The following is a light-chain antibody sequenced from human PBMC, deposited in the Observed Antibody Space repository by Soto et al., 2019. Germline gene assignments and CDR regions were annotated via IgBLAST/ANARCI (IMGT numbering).Light chain of an antibody. J-gene: IGKJ1*01. CDR2: GAF. V-gene: IGKV1-39*01. Sequence: IQMTQSPSSLSSSVGDRVTITCRASQGIRNDLAWNQQKPGNAPKLLIYGAFRLQSGIPSRFSGSGSGTDFTLTISSLQPEDFATYYCQQSYSTPWTFGQGTKVDIK. CDR3: QQSYSTPWT. CDR1: QGIRND.